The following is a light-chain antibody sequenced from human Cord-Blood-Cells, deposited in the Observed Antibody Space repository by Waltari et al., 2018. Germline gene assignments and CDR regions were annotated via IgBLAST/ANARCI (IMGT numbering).Light chain of an antibody. V-gene: IGLV2-23*01. J-gene: IGLJ3*02. CDR3: CSYAGSSTWV. CDR2: EGS. CDR1: SSDVGSYNL. Sequence: QSALTQPASVSGSPGQSITISCTGTSSDVGSYNLVSWYQQHPVKAPNPMIYEGSKRPSGVSNRFSGSKSGNTASLTISGLQAEDEADYYCCSYAGSSTWVFGGGTKLTVL.